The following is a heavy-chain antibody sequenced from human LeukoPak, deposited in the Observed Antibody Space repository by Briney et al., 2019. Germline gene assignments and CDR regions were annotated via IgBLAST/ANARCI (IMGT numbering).Heavy chain of an antibody. CDR1: GFTFSTYT. J-gene: IGHJ4*02. CDR3: AREGSDSSGKGGFDY. D-gene: IGHD3-22*01. CDR2: ISYDGSSK. Sequence: GGSLRLSCAASGFTFSTYTMHWVRQAPGKGLEWVAVISYDGSSKYYPDSVKGRFTISRDNSKNTLYLQMNSLRDEDTAMYYCAREGSDSSGKGGFDYWGQGTLVTVSS. V-gene: IGHV3-30*04.